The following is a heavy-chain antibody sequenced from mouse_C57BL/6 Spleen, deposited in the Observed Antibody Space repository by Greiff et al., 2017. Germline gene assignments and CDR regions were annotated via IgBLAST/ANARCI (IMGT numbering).Heavy chain of an antibody. CDR3: ARLTAQDYAMDY. D-gene: IGHD3-2*02. J-gene: IGHJ4*01. Sequence: QVHVKQSGAELVKPGASVKISCKASGYAFSSYWMNWVKQRPGKGLEWIGQIYPGDGDTNYNGKFKGKATLTADKSSSTAYMQLSSLTSEDSAVYFCARLTAQDYAMDYWGQGTSVTVSS. CDR2: IYPGDGDT. CDR1: GYAFSSYW. V-gene: IGHV1-80*01.